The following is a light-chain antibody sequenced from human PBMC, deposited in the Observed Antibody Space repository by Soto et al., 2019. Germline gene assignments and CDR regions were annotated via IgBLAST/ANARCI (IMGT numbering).Light chain of an antibody. CDR1: SSDVGGYNY. Sequence: QSALTQPASVSVSPGQSITMSCTGTSSDVGGYNYFSGYQQNPGKAPKLMIYEVSNRPSGVSNRFSGSKSDNTASLPISGIQAEDEADYYCSSYTSSSTLVFGTGTTVTVL. CDR2: EVS. V-gene: IGLV2-14*01. CDR3: SSYTSSSTLV. J-gene: IGLJ1*01.